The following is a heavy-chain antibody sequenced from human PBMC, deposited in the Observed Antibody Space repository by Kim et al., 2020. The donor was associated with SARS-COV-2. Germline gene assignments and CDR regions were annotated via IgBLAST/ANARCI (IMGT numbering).Heavy chain of an antibody. Sequence: GGSLRLSCAASGFTFSSYGMHWVRQAPGKGLEWVAVISYDGSNKYYADSVKGRFTISRDNSKNTLYLQMNSLRAEDTAVYYCAKDRAYYYDSSGYFDWYFDLWGRGTLVTVSS. CDR3: AKDRAYYYDSSGYFDWYFDL. D-gene: IGHD3-22*01. V-gene: IGHV3-30*18. CDR2: ISYDGSNK. CDR1: GFTFSSYG. J-gene: IGHJ2*01.